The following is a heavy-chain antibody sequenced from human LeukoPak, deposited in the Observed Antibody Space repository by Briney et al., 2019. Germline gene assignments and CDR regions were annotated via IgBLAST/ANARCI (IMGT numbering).Heavy chain of an antibody. CDR1: GFTFSSYA. CDR2: ISGSGGST. Sequence: SGGSLRLSCAASGFTFSSYATSWVRQAPGKGLEWVSAISGSGGSTYYADSVKGRFTISRDNSKNTLYLQMNSLRAEDTAVYYCAKEELLWFGELLHYFDYWGQGTLVTVSS. J-gene: IGHJ4*02. V-gene: IGHV3-23*01. CDR3: AKEELLWFGELLHYFDY. D-gene: IGHD3-10*01.